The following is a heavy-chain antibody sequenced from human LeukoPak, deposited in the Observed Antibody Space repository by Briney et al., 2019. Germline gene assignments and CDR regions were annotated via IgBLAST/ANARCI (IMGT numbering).Heavy chain of an antibody. J-gene: IGHJ4*02. D-gene: IGHD4-23*01. V-gene: IGHV3-21*01. CDR3: ARDDGGNSGGY. CDR1: GFTFSSYS. Sequence: GGSLRLSCAASGFTFSSYSMNWVRQAPGKGLEWVSSISSSSSYIYYADSVRGRFTISRDNAKNSLYLQMNSLRAEDTAVYYCARDDGGNSGGYWGQGTLVTVSS. CDR2: ISSSSSYI.